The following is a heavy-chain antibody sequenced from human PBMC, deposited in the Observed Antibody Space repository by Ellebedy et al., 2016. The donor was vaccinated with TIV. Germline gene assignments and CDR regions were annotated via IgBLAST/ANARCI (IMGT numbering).Heavy chain of an antibody. V-gene: IGHV3-11*05. J-gene: IGHJ2*01. CDR2: ISSSSSYT. CDR3: ARDRVAVAGKVGYFDL. CDR1: GFTFSDYY. Sequence: GGSLRLXXAASGFTFSDYYMSWIRQAPGKGLEWVSYISSSSSYTNYADSVKGRFTISRDNAKNSLNLQMNSLRAEDTAVYYCARDRVAVAGKVGYFDLWGRGTLVTVSS. D-gene: IGHD6-19*01.